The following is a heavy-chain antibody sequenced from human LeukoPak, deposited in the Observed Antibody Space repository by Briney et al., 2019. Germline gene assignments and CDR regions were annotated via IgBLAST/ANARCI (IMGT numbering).Heavy chain of an antibody. CDR2: IYHSGSP. D-gene: IGHD1-1*01. Sequence: SETLSLTCAVSGGSISSNNWWGWVRQPPGKGLEWIGEIYHSGSPNYNPSLKSRVTISVDKSRNHFSLNLSSVTAADTAVYYCARVNINNWHSCDYWGQGTLVTVPS. J-gene: IGHJ4*02. V-gene: IGHV4-4*02. CDR3: ARVNINNWHSCDY. CDR1: GGSISSNNW.